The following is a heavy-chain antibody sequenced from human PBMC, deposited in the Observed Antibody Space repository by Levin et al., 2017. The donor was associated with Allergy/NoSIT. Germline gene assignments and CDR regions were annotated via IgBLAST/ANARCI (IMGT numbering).Heavy chain of an antibody. J-gene: IGHJ4*02. CDR2: MNPNSGNT. CDR1: GYTFTSYD. CDR3: ARRGSSAGFGRFDY. V-gene: IGHV1-8*01. Sequence: ASVKVSCKASGYTFTSYDINWVRQATGQGLEWMGWMNPNSGNTGYAQKFQGRVTMTRNTSISTAYMELSSLRSEDTAVYYCARRGSSAGFGRFDYWGQGTLVTVSS. D-gene: IGHD6-19*01.